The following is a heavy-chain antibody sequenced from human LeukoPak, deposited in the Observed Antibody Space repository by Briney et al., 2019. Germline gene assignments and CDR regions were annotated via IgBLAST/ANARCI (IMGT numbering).Heavy chain of an antibody. CDR2: INSDGSST. Sequence: GGSLRLSCAASGFTFSSYWMHWVRQAPGKGLVWVSRINSDGSSTSYADSVKGRFTISRDNAKNTLYLQMNSLRAEDTAVYYCAGSLAYCGGDCRLGDYWGQGTLVTVSS. CDR1: GFTFSSYW. J-gene: IGHJ4*02. V-gene: IGHV3-74*01. CDR3: AGSLAYCGGDCRLGDY. D-gene: IGHD2-21*02.